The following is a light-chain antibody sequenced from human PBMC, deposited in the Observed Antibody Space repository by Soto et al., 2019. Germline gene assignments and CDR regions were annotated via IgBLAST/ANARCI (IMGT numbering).Light chain of an antibody. CDR2: EVS. J-gene: IGLJ3*02. CDR1: SSDIGGYNY. CDR3: ISYAGIGGV. V-gene: IGLV2-8*01. Sequence: QSALTQPPSASGSPGQSVTISCTGSSSDIGGYNYVSWFQQHPGKAPKLMIYEVSKRPSGVPDRFSGSKSGNTASLTVSGLQDEDEADYYCISYAGIGGVFGGGTKLTVL.